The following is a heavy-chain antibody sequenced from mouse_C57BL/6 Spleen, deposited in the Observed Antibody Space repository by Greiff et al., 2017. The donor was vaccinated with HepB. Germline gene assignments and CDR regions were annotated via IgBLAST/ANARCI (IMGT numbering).Heavy chain of an antibody. Sequence: VKLQESGPGLVAPSQSLSITCTVSGFSLTSYGVPWVRQPPGTGLEWLVVIWSDGSKTYNSALKSRLSISNDNSKSQVFLKMNSLHTDDTAMYYCARHDYYYAMDYWGQGTSVTVSS. V-gene: IGHV2-6-1*01. CDR2: IWSDGSK. D-gene: IGHD2-4*01. CDR1: GFSLTSYG. CDR3: ARHDYYYAMDY. J-gene: IGHJ4*01.